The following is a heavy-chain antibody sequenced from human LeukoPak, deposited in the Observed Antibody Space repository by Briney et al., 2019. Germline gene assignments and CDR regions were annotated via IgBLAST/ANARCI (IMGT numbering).Heavy chain of an antibody. Sequence: GGSLRLSCAASGFTFSSYAMSWVRQAPGKGLEWVSTISASGDNTYNADSVKGRFTISRDNSKNTLYLQMSSLGAEDTAIYYCAKFHMAAGTVDYFDCWGQGNLVIVSS. CDR2: ISASGDNT. D-gene: IGHD6-13*01. V-gene: IGHV3-23*01. CDR3: AKFHMAAGTVDYFDC. J-gene: IGHJ4*02. CDR1: GFTFSSYA.